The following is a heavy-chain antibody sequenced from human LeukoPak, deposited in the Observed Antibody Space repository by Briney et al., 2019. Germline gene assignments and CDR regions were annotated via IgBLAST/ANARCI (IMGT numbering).Heavy chain of an antibody. CDR2: ISTNGDST. D-gene: IGHD2-2*01. V-gene: IGHV3-64*02. J-gene: IGHJ4*02. CDR3: ARWGSTSCYDY. CDR1: GFTFTTYA. Sequence: GGSLRLSCAASGFTFTTYAMHWVRQAPGKGLEYVSAISTNGDSTYYADSVKGRFTISRDNSKHTLFLQMGSLRADDMAVYYCARWGSTSCYDYWGQGTLVTVSS.